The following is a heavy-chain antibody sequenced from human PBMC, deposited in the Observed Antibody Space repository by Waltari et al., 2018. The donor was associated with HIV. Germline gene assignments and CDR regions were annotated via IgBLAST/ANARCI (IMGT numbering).Heavy chain of an antibody. V-gene: IGHV4-30-4*08. CDR3: ARIGTLQYYFDY. CDR2: IYYGGST. D-gene: IGHD1-1*01. CDR1: GGSIHSDDYS. J-gene: IGHJ4*02. Sequence: QVQLQESGPGLVKPSQTLSLTCIVSGGSIHSDDYSWNWIRQPPGQGLEWIGSIYYGGSTYYNPSLKSRITVSVDRSKNQFALKLTSVTAADTAVYYCARIGTLQYYFDYWGQGTLVTVSS.